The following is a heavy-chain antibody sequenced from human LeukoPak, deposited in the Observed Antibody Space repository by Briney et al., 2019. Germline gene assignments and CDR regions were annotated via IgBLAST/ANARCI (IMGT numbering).Heavy chain of an antibody. CDR2: ISYSGST. J-gene: IGHJ5*02. CDR3: AREPGFDSSGYLNWFDP. CDR1: GGSISSYY. V-gene: IGHV4-59*01. D-gene: IGHD3-22*01. Sequence: SETLSLTCTVSGGSISSYYWSWIRQPPGKGLEGIACISYSGSTKYNPSLKSRVTISVDTSKNQLSLKLSSVTDEDTAVYYCAREPGFDSSGYLNWFDPWGQGTLVTVSS.